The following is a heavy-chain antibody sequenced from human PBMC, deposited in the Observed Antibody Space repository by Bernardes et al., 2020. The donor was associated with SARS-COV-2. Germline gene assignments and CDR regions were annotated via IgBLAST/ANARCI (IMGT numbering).Heavy chain of an antibody. J-gene: IGHJ2*01. CDR3: ARDGYSTSWYSQYYFDL. CDR1: GDSIINYY. Sequence: SETLSLTCTVSGDSIINYYWNWIRQPPGKGLEWVGHVYYTGSTSYNPSLKSRVSISVDTSKTQFSLRLSSVTAADTAVYYCARDGYSTSWYSQYYFDLWGRGTLVTVSS. D-gene: IGHD6-13*01. CDR2: VYYTGST. V-gene: IGHV4-59*01.